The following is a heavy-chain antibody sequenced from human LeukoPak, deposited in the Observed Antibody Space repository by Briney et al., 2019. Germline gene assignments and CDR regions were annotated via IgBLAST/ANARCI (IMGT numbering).Heavy chain of an antibody. J-gene: IGHJ6*03. D-gene: IGHD6-13*01. CDR3: ARADYSSSWSHYYYYMDV. Sequence: PSETLSLTCTVSGYSISSGYYWDWIRQPPGKGLEWIGGIYHSGSTYYNPSLKSRVTISVDTSKNHFSLKLSSVTAADTALYFCARADYSSSWSHYYYYMDVWGTGTTVTVSS. CDR1: GYSISSGYY. CDR2: IYHSGST. V-gene: IGHV4-38-2*02.